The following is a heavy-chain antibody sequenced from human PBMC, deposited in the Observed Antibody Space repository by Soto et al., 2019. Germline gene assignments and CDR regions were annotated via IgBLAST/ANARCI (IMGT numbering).Heavy chain of an antibody. Sequence: GASVKVSCKASGYTFTGYYMHWVRQAPGQGLEWMGWINPNSGGTNYAQKFQGWVTMTRDTSISTAYMELSRLRSDDTAVYYCARGKPPWVGATRGAFDIWGQGTMVTVSS. CDR2: INPNSGGT. V-gene: IGHV1-2*04. CDR3: ARGKPPWVGATRGAFDI. J-gene: IGHJ3*02. CDR1: GYTFTGYY. D-gene: IGHD1-26*01.